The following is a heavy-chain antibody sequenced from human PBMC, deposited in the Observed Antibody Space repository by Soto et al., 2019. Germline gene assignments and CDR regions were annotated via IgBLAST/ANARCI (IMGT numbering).Heavy chain of an antibody. Sequence: SETLSLTCAVYGGSFSGYYWSWIRQPPGKGLEWIGEINHSGSTNYNPSLKSRVTISVDTSKNQFSLKLSSVTAADTAVYYCARGLNRLSHPISWGQGILVTVSS. CDR2: INHSGST. CDR3: ARGLNRLSHPIS. D-gene: IGHD3-16*01. J-gene: IGHJ4*02. CDR1: GGSFSGYY. V-gene: IGHV4-34*01.